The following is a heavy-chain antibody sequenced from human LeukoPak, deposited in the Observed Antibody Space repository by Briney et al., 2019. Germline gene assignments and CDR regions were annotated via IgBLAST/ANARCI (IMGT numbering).Heavy chain of an antibody. V-gene: IGHV3-74*01. D-gene: IGHD6-19*01. J-gene: IGHJ4*02. CDR1: GVSISNSY. CDR2: VSADGATT. Sequence: GGSLRLSCAVSGVSISNSYMHWVRQAPEKGPLWVSRVSADGATTVYADSVKGRFTVSRDNAKNTMSLQMTSLRAEDTAVYFCIMYTSGWNWGQGTLVTVSS. CDR3: IMYTSGWN.